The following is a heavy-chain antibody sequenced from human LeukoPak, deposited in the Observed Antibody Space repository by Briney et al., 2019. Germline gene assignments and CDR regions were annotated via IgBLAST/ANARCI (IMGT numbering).Heavy chain of an antibody. D-gene: IGHD1-26*01. V-gene: IGHV4-59*01. J-gene: IGHJ2*01. CDR1: GGSISSYY. CDR2: IYYSRTT. Sequence: SETLSLTCTVSGGSISSYYWSWIRQPPGKGLEWIGYIYYSRTTEYNPSLKSRVTISADTSKNQFSLKLNSVTAADTAVYYCVGRQWELQYFDLWGGGALVAVSS. CDR3: VGRQWELQYFDL.